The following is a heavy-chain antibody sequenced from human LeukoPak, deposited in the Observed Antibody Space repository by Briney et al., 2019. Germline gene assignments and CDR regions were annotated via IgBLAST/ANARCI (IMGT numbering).Heavy chain of an antibody. Sequence: SETLSLTRTVSGDSITSGTYSWGWIRQPPGKGLEWIGSIYYNGNTYYNPSLKSRVTISVDTSKNQFPLKLSSVTAADTAVYYCARHAGGIAAAGTRPFDYWGQGTLVTVSS. J-gene: IGHJ4*02. CDR2: IYYNGNT. V-gene: IGHV4-39*01. CDR1: GDSITSGTYS. CDR3: ARHAGGIAAAGTRPFDY. D-gene: IGHD6-13*01.